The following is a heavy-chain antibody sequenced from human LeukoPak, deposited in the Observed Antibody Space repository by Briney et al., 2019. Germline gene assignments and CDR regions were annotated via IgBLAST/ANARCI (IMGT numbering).Heavy chain of an antibody. V-gene: IGHV3-11*06. CDR2: ISSSSSYT. CDR3: ARVLGYSSSWLDY. CDR1: GFTFKGFY. J-gene: IGHJ4*02. D-gene: IGHD6-13*01. Sequence: RLPCGDCGFTFKGFYMGGSRLATEKGLEWVSYISSSSSYTNYADSVKGRFTISRDNAKNSLYLQMNSLRAEDTAVYYCARVLGYSSSWLDYWGQGTLVTVSS.